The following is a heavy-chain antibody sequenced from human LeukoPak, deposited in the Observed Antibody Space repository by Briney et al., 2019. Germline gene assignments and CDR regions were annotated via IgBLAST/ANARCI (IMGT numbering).Heavy chain of an antibody. Sequence: GASVKVSCKASGYTFTSYGISWVRQAPGQGLEWMGGIIPIFGTANYAQKFQGRVTITADESTSTAYMELSSLRSEDTAVYYCARATEISSAFDIWGQGTMVTVSS. V-gene: IGHV1-69*13. J-gene: IGHJ3*02. D-gene: IGHD4-17*01. CDR2: IIPIFGTA. CDR1: GYTFTSYG. CDR3: ARATEISSAFDI.